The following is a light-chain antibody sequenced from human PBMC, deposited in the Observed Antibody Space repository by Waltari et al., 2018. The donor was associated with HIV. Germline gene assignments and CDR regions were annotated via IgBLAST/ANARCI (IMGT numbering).Light chain of an antibody. CDR2: AVS. V-gene: IGKV1-39*01. CDR1: QNIRTN. CDR3: QQSYTTPRT. J-gene: IGKJ1*01. Sequence: DIQMTQSPSSLSASVGDRVTITCRASQNIRTNLNWYQQKKGKAPKLLMYAVSSLQKGVPSRFSGSGSGTDFTLTISSLQPEDFATYHCQQSYTTPRTFGQGTKVEI.